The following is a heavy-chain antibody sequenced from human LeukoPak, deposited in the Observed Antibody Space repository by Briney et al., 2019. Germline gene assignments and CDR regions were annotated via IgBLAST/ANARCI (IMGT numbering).Heavy chain of an antibody. V-gene: IGHV4-4*07. CDR1: GCSISSYY. Sequence: SETLSLTCTVSGCSISSYYWGWIRQPAGKGLEWIGRIYTSGSTNYNPSLKGRVTMSVDTSKNQFSLKLRSVTAADTAVYYCASTAVVVAATSDAFDIWGQGTMVTVSS. CDR3: ASTAVVVAATSDAFDI. D-gene: IGHD2-15*01. CDR2: IYTSGST. J-gene: IGHJ3*02.